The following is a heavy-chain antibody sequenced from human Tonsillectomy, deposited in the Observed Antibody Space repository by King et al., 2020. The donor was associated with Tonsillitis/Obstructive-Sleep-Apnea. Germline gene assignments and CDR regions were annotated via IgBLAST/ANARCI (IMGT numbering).Heavy chain of an antibody. V-gene: IGHV4-4*02. D-gene: IGHD4-11*01. CDR2: IYHSGST. CDR1: GGSISSCNW. J-gene: IGHJ4*02. Sequence: QLQESGPGLVKPSGTLSLTFAVSGGSISSCNWWSWVRQPPGKGLEWIGEIYHSGSTNYNPTPKSRVNILVDKSKNQSSPKLSSVTAADTAVYYCAREDYSNYVHYFDYWGQGTLVTVSS. CDR3: AREDYSNYVHYFDY.